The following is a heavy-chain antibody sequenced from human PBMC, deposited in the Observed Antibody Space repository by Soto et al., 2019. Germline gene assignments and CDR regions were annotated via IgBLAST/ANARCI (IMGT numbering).Heavy chain of an antibody. CDR3: TTVFSPGPRILYAPDDY. D-gene: IGHD2-8*01. V-gene: IGHV3-15*01. Sequence: WGSLRLSCAASGFTFSNVWMSWVRQAPGKGLEWVGRIKSKTDGGTTDYAAPVKGRFTISRDDSKNTLYLQMNSLKTEDTAVYYCTTVFSPGPRILYAPDDYWGQGTLVTVSS. J-gene: IGHJ4*02. CDR1: GFTFSNVW. CDR2: IKSKTDGGTT.